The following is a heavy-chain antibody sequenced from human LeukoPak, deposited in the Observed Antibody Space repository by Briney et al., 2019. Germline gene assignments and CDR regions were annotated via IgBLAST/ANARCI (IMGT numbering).Heavy chain of an antibody. CDR2: IYPGDSDT. CDR3: SRQNSLNAFDI. D-gene: IGHD2-21*01. CDR1: GYNFPTYW. Sequence: GESLKISCKGSGYNFPTYWSGWVRQMPGKGVEWMGFIYPGDSDTRYSPSFQGQVTISADKSISTAYLQWSSLKASDTAMYYCSRQNSLNAFDIWGQGTMVTVSS. V-gene: IGHV5-51*01. J-gene: IGHJ3*02.